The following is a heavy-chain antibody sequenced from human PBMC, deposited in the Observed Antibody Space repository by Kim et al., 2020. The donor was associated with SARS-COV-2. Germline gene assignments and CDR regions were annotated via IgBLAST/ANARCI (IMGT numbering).Heavy chain of an antibody. D-gene: IGHD1-26*01. V-gene: IGHV5-51*01. Sequence: GESLKISCKGSGYSFTSYWIGWVRQMPGKGLEWMGIIYPGDSDTRYSPSFQGQVTIPADKSISTAYLQWSSLKASDTAMYYCARQGSIWLVGAPPADYWGQGTLVTVSS. CDR2: IYPGDSDT. CDR1: GYSFTSYW. CDR3: ARQGSIWLVGAPPADY. J-gene: IGHJ4*02.